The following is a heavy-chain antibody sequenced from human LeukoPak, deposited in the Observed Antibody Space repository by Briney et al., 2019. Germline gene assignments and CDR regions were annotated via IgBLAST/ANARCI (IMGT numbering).Heavy chain of an antibody. J-gene: IGHJ5*02. D-gene: IGHD2-2*01. CDR2: IKQDGSET. V-gene: IGHV3-7*01. CDR1: GFTFSTYW. Sequence: GGSLRLSCAASGFTFSTYWMSWVRQAPGKGPEWVANIKQDGSETYYADSLKGRFTLSRDNAKNSLFLQMSSLRAEDTAVYYCARDSIVVVPAAIAWGPNWFDPWGQGTLVTVSS. CDR3: ARDSIVVVPAAIAWGPNWFDP.